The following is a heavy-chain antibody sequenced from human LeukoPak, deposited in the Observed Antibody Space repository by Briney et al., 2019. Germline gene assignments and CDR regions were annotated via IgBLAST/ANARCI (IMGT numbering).Heavy chain of an antibody. Sequence: GASVKVSCKASGYTFTNYGISWVRQAPGQGLECMGWISAYNGNTNYAQKFQGRVTMTRDTSISTAYMELSRLRSDDTAVYYCARVVGGTGATEDDAFDIWGQGTMVTVSS. D-gene: IGHD1-26*01. CDR2: ISAYNGNT. J-gene: IGHJ3*02. CDR3: ARVVGGTGATEDDAFDI. CDR1: GYTFTNYG. V-gene: IGHV1-18*01.